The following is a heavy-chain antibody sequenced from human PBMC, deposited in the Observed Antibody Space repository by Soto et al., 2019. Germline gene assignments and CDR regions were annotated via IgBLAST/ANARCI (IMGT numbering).Heavy chain of an antibody. CDR1: GGTFRSYA. CDR2: IIPIFGTA. D-gene: IGHD1-20*01. CDR3: AVTVITGTSGSYFDY. Sequence: QVQLVQSGAEVKKPGSSVKVSCKASGGTFRSYAISWVRQAPGQGLEWMGGIIPIFGTANYAQKFQGSVTITADESTSTACLELSSLRSADTSVYYCAVTVITGTSGSYFDYWGQGTLVTVSS. V-gene: IGHV1-69*01. J-gene: IGHJ4*02.